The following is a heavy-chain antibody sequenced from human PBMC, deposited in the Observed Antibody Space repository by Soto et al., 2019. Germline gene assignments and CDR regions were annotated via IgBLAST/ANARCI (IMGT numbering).Heavy chain of an antibody. Sequence: ASVKVSCKASGYTFTSYYMHWVRQAPGQGLEWMGIINPSGGSTSYAQKFQGRVTMTRDTSTSTVYMELSSLRSEDTAVYYRASYSSRLSGGWYSVYFDSWGQGPRVTVP. D-gene: IGHD6-19*01. CDR1: GYTFTSYY. J-gene: IGHJ4*02. CDR2: INPSGGST. CDR3: ASYSSRLSGGWYSVYFDS. V-gene: IGHV1-46*01.